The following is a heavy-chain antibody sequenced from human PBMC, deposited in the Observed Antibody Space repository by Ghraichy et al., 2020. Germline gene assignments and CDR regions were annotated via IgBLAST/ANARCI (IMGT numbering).Heavy chain of an antibody. CDR2: ISPDGSEE. Sequence: LNISCAASGFRFSIYSMHWVRQAPGKGLEWVALISPDGSEEYYADSVKGRFTISRDNSKNTLYLQMNSLRIEDTAVYYCAREDCGGNCNYHPRLDYWGQGTLGTVSS. D-gene: IGHD2-21*01. CDR3: AREDCGGNCNYHPRLDY. V-gene: IGHV3-30-3*01. J-gene: IGHJ4*02. CDR1: GFRFSIYS.